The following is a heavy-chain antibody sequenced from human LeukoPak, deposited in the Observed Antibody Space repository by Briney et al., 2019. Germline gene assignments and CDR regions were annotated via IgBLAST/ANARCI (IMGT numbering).Heavy chain of an antibody. D-gene: IGHD6-19*01. CDR2: IGAGGFKT. J-gene: IGHJ5*02. Sequence: GGSLRLSCAASGFTFSNYAMSWVRQAPGKGLEWVSIIGAGGFKTYYADSVKGRFTISRDNSKNTLYLQMNSLRAEDTAVYYCAKYRRIIYSSDNWFDPWGQGTLVTVSS. CDR1: GFTFSNYA. CDR3: AKYRRIIYSSDNWFDP. V-gene: IGHV3-23*01.